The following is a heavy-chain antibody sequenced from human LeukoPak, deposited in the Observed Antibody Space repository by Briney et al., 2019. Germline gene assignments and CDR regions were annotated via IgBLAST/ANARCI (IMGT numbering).Heavy chain of an antibody. D-gene: IGHD3-9*01. CDR1: GFTFSDYY. V-gene: IGHV3-11*05. Sequence: GGSLRLSCAASGFTFSDYYMSWIRQAPGKGLEWVSYISSSSSYTNYADSVKGRFTISRDNAKNSLYLQMNSLRAEDTALYYCAREGGLDILTGYYFDYWGQGTLVTVSS. CDR2: ISSSSSYT. CDR3: AREGGLDILTGYYFDY. J-gene: IGHJ4*02.